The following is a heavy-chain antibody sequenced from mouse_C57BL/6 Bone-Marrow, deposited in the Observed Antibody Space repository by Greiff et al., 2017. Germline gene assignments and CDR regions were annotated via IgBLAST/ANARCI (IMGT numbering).Heavy chain of an antibody. J-gene: IGHJ3*01. CDR2: IDPSDSYT. Sequence: QVQLQQPGAELVRPGTSVKLSCKASGYTFTSYWMHWVKQRPGQGLEWIGVIDPSDSYTNYNQKFKGKATLTVDTSSSTAYMQLSSLTSEDSAVYYCARRNWEGFAYWGQGTLVTVSA. CDR3: ARRNWEGFAY. D-gene: IGHD4-1*01. V-gene: IGHV1-59*01. CDR1: GYTFTSYW.